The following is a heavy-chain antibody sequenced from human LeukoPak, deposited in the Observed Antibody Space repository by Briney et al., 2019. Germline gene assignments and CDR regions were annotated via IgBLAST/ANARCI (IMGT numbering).Heavy chain of an antibody. CDR1: GFTFSDYY. CDR2: ISSSSSTI. J-gene: IGHJ4*02. V-gene: IGHV3-11*04. D-gene: IGHD3-3*01. CDR3: ARDPTTIFGVVISGGYYFDY. Sequence: GGSLRLSCAASGFTFSDYYMSWIRQAPGKGLEWVSYISSSSSTIYYADSVKGRFTISRDNAKNSLYLQMNSLRDEDTAVYYCARDPTTIFGVVISGGYYFDYWGQGTLVTVSS.